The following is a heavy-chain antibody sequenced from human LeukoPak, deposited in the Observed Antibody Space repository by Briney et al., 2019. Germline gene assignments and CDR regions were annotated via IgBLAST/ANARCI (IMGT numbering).Heavy chain of an antibody. CDR1: GGSISSSNYY. Sequence: PSETLSLTCTVSGGSISSSNYYWGWLRQPPGKGLEWFASIYYSGTNYYNPSLRSRLTISVDTSKNQFSLKLSSVTAADTAMYYCARAPLDHDAFDIWGQERRVTVSS. J-gene: IGHJ3*02. CDR3: ARAPLDHDAFDI. CDR2: IYYSGTN. V-gene: IGHV4-39*07.